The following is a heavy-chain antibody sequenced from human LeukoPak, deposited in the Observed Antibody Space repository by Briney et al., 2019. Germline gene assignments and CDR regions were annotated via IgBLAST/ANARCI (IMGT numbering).Heavy chain of an antibody. Sequence: SETLSLTCTVSGGSISSGGYYWSWIRQHPGKGLEWIGYIYYSGSTYYNPSPKSRVTISVDTSKNQFSLKLSSVTAADTAVYYCARVGDVVVPAATPNWFDPWGQGTLVTVSS. CDR2: IYYSGST. CDR3: ARVGDVVVPAATPNWFDP. D-gene: IGHD2-2*01. V-gene: IGHV4-31*03. CDR1: GGSISSGGYY. J-gene: IGHJ5*02.